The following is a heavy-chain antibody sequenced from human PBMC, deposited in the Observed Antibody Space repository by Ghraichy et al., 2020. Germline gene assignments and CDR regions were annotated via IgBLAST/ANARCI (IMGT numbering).Heavy chain of an antibody. D-gene: IGHD1/OR15-1a*01. Sequence: GGSLRLSCAASGFTFNSYVMTWVRQAPGKGLEWVSVIDGSGGTTYYTDSVNGRFTISRDNSKDTVSLQMNSLRAEDTAVYYCAKTRGGNNGYFDSWGQGTLVTVSS. CDR3: AKTRGGNNGYFDS. CDR2: IDGSGGTT. V-gene: IGHV3-23*01. CDR1: GFTFNSYV. J-gene: IGHJ4*02.